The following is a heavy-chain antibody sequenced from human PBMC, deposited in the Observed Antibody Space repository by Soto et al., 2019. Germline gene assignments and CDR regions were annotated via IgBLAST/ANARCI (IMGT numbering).Heavy chain of an antibody. J-gene: IGHJ5*02. D-gene: IGHD3-9*01. Sequence: GASVKVSCKVSGYTLTELSMHWVRQAPGKGLEWMGGFDPEDGETIYAQKFQGRVTMTEDTSTDTAYMELSSLRSEDTAVYYCATSSGQLVIPRWFDPWGQGTLVTVSS. CDR1: GYTLTELS. V-gene: IGHV1-24*01. CDR3: ATSSGQLVIPRWFDP. CDR2: FDPEDGET.